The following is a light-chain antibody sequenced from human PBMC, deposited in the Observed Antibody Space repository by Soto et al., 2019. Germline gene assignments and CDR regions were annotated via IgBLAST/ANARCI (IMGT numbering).Light chain of an antibody. Sequence: EIVLTQSPGTLSLSPGERATLSCRASQSVSNNYLAWYQQKPGQAPGLLIYEASTRATGIPARFSGSGSGTDFTLTISSLEPEDFAVYYCQQHANWPLTFGGGTKVEIK. CDR2: EAS. V-gene: IGKV3-11*01. CDR3: QQHANWPLT. J-gene: IGKJ4*01. CDR1: QSVSNNY.